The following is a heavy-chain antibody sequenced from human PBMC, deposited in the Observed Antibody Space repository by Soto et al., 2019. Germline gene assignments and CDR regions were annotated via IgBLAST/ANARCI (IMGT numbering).Heavy chain of an antibody. CDR2: IYYSGST. D-gene: IGHD3-9*01. J-gene: IGHJ5*02. CDR3: AREGPTYDILTGYYPSNWFDP. CDR1: GGSISSGGYY. Sequence: SEILSLTCTVSGGSISSGGYYWSWIRQHPGKGLEWIGYIYYSGSTYYNPSLKSRVTISVDTSKNQFSLKLSSVTAADTAVYYCAREGPTYDILTGYYPSNWFDPWGQGTLVTVSS. V-gene: IGHV4-31*03.